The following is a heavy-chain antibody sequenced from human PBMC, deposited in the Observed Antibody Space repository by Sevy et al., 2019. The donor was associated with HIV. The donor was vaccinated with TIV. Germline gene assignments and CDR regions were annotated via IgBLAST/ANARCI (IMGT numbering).Heavy chain of an antibody. CDR2: IKSKTDGGTT. Sequence: GGSLRLSCAASGFTFSNAWMSWVRQAPGKGLEWVGRIKSKTDGGTTDYAAPVKGRFTISRDDSKNTLYLQMNSLKTGDTAVYYCTTPPPSPYYDSSGYYDFDYWGQGTLVTVSS. CDR3: TTPPPSPYYDSSGYYDFDY. J-gene: IGHJ4*02. CDR1: GFTFSNAW. D-gene: IGHD3-22*01. V-gene: IGHV3-15*01.